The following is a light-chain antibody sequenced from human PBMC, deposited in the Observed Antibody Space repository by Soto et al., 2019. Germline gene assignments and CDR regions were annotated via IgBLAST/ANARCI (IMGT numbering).Light chain of an antibody. Sequence: DVQMAQSPSAMSASVGDRVTIACRASQDISRFVAWFQHKPGRAPERLIYETSNLQPGVPSRFSGSGSGIEFTLSISGLQPEDFATYYCLQHNTYPYTFGQGTKLEIK. CDR1: QDISRF. V-gene: IGKV1-17*03. J-gene: IGKJ2*01. CDR2: ETS. CDR3: LQHNTYPYT.